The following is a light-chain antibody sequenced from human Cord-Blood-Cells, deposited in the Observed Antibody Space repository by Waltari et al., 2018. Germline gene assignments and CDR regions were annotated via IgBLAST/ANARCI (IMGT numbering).Light chain of an antibody. CDR1: SRVVGGYNY. Sequence: QSALTQPRSVSGSPGQSVTISCTGTSRVVGGYNYVSWYQQHPGKAPKPMSYDVSKRPAGVPDRFSGSKSGNTASLTISGLQAEDEADYYCCSYAGSYTWVFGGGTKLTVL. V-gene: IGLV2-11*01. CDR3: CSYAGSYTWV. CDR2: DVS. J-gene: IGLJ3*02.